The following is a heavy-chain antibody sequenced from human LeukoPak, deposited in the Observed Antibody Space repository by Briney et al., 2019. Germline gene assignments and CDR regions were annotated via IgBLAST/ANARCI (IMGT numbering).Heavy chain of an antibody. V-gene: IGHV3-9*01. CDR2: ISWNGGSI. J-gene: IGHJ3*01. D-gene: IGHD6-19*01. CDR3: AKDIGIAVDGYGDAFDL. Sequence: GGSLRLSCAASGFTFDDYAMHWVRQAPGKGLEWVSAISWNGGSIGYADSVKGRFTISRDNAKNSLYLQMNSLRAEDTALYYCAKDIGIAVDGYGDAFDLWGQGTMVTVSS. CDR1: GFTFDDYA.